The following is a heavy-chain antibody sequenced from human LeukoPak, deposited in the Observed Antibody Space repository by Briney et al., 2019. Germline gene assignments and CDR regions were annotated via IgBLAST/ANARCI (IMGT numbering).Heavy chain of an antibody. V-gene: IGHV3-23*01. D-gene: IGHD4/OR15-4a*01. J-gene: IGHJ4*02. CDR3: ANEEVPNDY. CDR2: ISISGDIT. CDR1: GFTFSSHA. Sequence: GGSLRLSCAVSGFTFSSHAMTWVRQAPGKGLEWVSGISISGDITYYADSVQGRFIISRDNSKNTVDLQMNSLRVEDTAVYYCANEEVPNDYWGQGTLVTVSS.